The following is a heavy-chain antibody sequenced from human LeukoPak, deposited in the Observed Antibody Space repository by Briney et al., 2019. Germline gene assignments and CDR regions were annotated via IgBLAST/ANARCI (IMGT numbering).Heavy chain of an antibody. CDR2: TKPDGSEK. V-gene: IGHV3-7*04. J-gene: IGHJ6*02. Sequence: GGSLRLSCAASGFTFDSYLMAWVRQAPGKGLEWVANTKPDGSEKYYGDSLKGRFTISRDNAENSLYLQMNSLRAEDTAVYYCARAAVASPGDVWGQGTTVIVTS. D-gene: IGHD6-19*01. CDR1: GFTFDSYL. CDR3: ARAAVASPGDV.